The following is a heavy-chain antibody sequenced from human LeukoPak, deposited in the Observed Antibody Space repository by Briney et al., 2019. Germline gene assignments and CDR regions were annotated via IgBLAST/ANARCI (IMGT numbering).Heavy chain of an antibody. CDR2: VSSNGGST. J-gene: IGHJ4*02. Sequence: GGSLRLSCAASGFTFSSYGIHWVRQAPGKGLEYVPGVSSNGGSTFHANSVKGRFTISRDSSKNTLFLQMGSLRVEDMAVYYCARGRRDTSGYYYFDYWGQGTLVTVSS. CDR3: ARGRRDTSGYYYFDY. D-gene: IGHD3-22*01. V-gene: IGHV3-64*01. CDR1: GFTFSSYG.